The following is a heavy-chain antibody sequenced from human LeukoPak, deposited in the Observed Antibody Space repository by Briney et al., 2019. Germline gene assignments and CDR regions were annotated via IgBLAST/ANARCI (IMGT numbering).Heavy chain of an antibody. J-gene: IGHJ4*02. Sequence: SETLSLTCAVYGGSFSGYYWSWIRQPPGKGLEWIGEINHCGSTNYNPSLKSRVTISVDTSKNQFSLKLSSVTAADTAVYYCARAEYYYGSGSYYSDYWGQGTLVTVSS. CDR3: ARAEYYYGSGSYYSDY. D-gene: IGHD3-10*01. CDR2: INHCGST. CDR1: GGSFSGYY. V-gene: IGHV4-34*01.